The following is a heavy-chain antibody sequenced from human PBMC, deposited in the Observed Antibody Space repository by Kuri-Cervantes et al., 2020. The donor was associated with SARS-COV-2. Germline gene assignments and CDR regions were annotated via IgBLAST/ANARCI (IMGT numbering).Heavy chain of an antibody. CDR1: GFTFSNYA. J-gene: IGHJ4*02. D-gene: IGHD6-6*01. CDR2: ISGSGGST. Sequence: GESLKISCAASGFTFSNYAVSWVRQAPGKGLEWVSLISGSGGSTYYAGSVKGRFTISRDNSQNTVYLQMNSLRGEDTALYYCAQDVSQLGRACRYWGQGTLVTVSS. V-gene: IGHV3-23*01. CDR3: AQDVSQLGRACRY.